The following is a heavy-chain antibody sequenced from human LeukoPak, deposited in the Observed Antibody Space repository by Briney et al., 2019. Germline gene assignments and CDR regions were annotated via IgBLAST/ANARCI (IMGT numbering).Heavy chain of an antibody. Sequence: ASVKVSCKASGYTFTSYYMHWVRQAPGQGLEWMGLINPSGGNTRYAQKFQGRVTMTRDTSTTTVYMELSSLRSEDTAVYYCARDAIAAAGSFDYWRQGTLVIVSS. CDR1: GYTFTSYY. D-gene: IGHD6-13*01. CDR2: INPSGGNT. J-gene: IGHJ4*02. V-gene: IGHV1-46*01. CDR3: ARDAIAAAGSFDY.